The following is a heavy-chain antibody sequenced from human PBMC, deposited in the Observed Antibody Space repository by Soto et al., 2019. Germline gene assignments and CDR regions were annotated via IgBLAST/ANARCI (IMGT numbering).Heavy chain of an antibody. V-gene: IGHV4-30-4*01. CDR2: IYNSGST. CDR3: ARRPSGDKVDY. Sequence: PSETLSLTCTVSVDSITSNSYFWCWIRQPPGSGLEWIGHIYNSGSTYSNPSLKSRLTISVDTSKNQFSLKLSSVTAADTAVYYCARRPSGDKVDYWGQGTLVTVSS. D-gene: IGHD1-26*01. CDR1: VDSITSNSYF. J-gene: IGHJ4*02.